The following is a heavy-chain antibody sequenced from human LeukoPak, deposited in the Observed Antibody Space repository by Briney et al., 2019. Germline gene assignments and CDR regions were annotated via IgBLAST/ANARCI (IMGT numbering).Heavy chain of an antibody. CDR2: NRYDGSNK. V-gene: IGHV3-30*02. CDR3: AKSGLNRFDY. J-gene: IGHJ4*02. Sequence: GGSLRLSCAASAFTFSSYGMHWVRQAPGKGLEWVAFNRYDGSNKYYADSVKGRFTISRDNSKNTLYLQMNSLRAEDTAVYYCAKSGLNRFDYWGQGTLVTVSS. CDR1: AFTFSSYG. D-gene: IGHD2-15*01.